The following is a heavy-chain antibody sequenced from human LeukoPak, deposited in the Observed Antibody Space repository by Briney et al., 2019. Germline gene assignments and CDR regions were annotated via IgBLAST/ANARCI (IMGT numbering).Heavy chain of an antibody. CDR1: GFTFSNYG. D-gene: IGHD2-2*02. Sequence: GGSLRLSCAASGFTFSNYGMSWVRQAPGKGLEWVSGISDSGGSTNYADSVKGRFTISRDNSKNTLFLQMNSLRAEDTAVYYCAKDRYQLLYGWFDPWGQGTLVTVSS. J-gene: IGHJ5*02. CDR2: ISDSGGST. V-gene: IGHV3-23*01. CDR3: AKDRYQLLYGWFDP.